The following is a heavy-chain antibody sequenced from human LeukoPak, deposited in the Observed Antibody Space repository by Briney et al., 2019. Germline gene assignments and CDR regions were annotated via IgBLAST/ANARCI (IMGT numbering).Heavy chain of an antibody. CDR1: GFTFSTYE. J-gene: IGHJ4*02. CDR2: IVGGSSGRT. Sequence: PGGSLRLSCAASGFTFSTYEMNWVRQAPGKGLEWVSYIVGGSSGRTYYADSVKGRFTISRENAKNTLYLHMNSLRAEDTAIYYCAREMYGPGLYYFDYWGQGALVTVSS. D-gene: IGHD3-10*01. V-gene: IGHV3-48*03. CDR3: AREMYGPGLYYFDY.